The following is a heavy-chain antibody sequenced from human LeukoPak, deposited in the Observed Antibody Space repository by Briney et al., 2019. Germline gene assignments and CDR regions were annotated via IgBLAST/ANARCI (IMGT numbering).Heavy chain of an antibody. Sequence: SETQSLICTVSGGSISSSSYYWGWIRQPPGKGLEWIGSIYYSGSTYYNPSLKSRVTISVDTSKNQFSLKLSSVTAADTAVYYCARDSCYYDSSGCRLTFDIWGQGTIVSVAS. CDR1: GGSISSSSYY. D-gene: IGHD3-22*01. J-gene: IGHJ3*02. V-gene: IGHV4-39*07. CDR2: IYYSGST. CDR3: ARDSCYYDSSGCRLTFDI.